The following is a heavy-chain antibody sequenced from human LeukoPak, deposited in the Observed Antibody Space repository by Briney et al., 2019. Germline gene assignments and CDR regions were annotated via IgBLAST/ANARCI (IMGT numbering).Heavy chain of an antibody. Sequence: SETLSLTCTVSGGSISSYYWSWIRQPPGKGLEGIGYIYYSGSTNYNPSLKSRVTISVDTSKNQFSLKLSSVTAADTAVYYCARHTTTPDSYLAYWGQGTLVTVSS. V-gene: IGHV4-59*01. CDR1: GGSISSYY. J-gene: IGHJ4*02. D-gene: IGHD1-1*01. CDR3: ARHTTTPDSYLAY. CDR2: IYYSGST.